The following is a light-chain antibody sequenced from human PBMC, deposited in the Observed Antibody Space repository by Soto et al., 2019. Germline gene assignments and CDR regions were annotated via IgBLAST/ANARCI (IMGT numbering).Light chain of an antibody. CDR3: QQRTNWPLP. CDR2: NAS. CDR1: QSVSNY. Sequence: ETVLTQSPDTLSLSPGERATLSCRASQSVSNYLAWYQQKPGQAPRLLISNASNRATGIPARFSGSGSGTDFTLTISSLEPEDAAVYYCQQRTNWPLPFGQGTRLEIK. J-gene: IGKJ5*01. V-gene: IGKV3-11*01.